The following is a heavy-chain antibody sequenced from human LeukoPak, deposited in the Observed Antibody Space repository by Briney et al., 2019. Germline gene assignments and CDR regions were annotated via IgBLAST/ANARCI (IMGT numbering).Heavy chain of an antibody. D-gene: IGHD1-26*01. CDR3: ARGRRGLPTAYYFDY. CDR2: INPSGGST. J-gene: IGHJ4*02. V-gene: IGHV1-46*01. CDR1: GYTFTSYY. Sequence: GASVKVSCKASGYTFTSYYMHWVRQAPGQGLEWMGIINPSGGSTSYAQKFQGRVTMTRGTSTSTVYMELSSLRSEDTAVYYCARGRRGLPTAYYFDYWGQGTLVTVSS.